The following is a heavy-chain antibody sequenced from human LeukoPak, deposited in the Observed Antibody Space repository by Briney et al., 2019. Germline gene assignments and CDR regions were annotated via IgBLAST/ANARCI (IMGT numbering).Heavy chain of an antibody. CDR1: GFAFSSYA. Sequence: GGSLRLSCAASGFAFSSYAMHWVRQAPGKGLEWVAVISYDGSNKYYADSVKGRFTISRDNFKNTLYLQMNSLRAEDTAVYYCARAYDILTGYYVFWGQGTLVTVSS. D-gene: IGHD3-9*01. J-gene: IGHJ4*02. V-gene: IGHV3-30-3*01. CDR3: ARAYDILTGYYVF. CDR2: ISYDGSNK.